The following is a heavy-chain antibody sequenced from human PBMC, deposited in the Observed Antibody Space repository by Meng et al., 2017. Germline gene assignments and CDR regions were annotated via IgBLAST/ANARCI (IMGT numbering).Heavy chain of an antibody. CDR2: INHSGST. J-gene: IGHJ4*02. CDR1: VGSFSDSS. Sequence: PHEGAEMLDPPSPLDPPAVFSVGSFSDSSWAWIRQPPGKGLEWIGEINHSGSTNYNPSLESRATISVDTSQNNLSLKLSSVTAADSAVYYCARGPTTMAHDFDYWGQGTLVTVSS. V-gene: IGHV4-34*01. D-gene: IGHD4-11*01. CDR3: ARGPTTMAHDFDY.